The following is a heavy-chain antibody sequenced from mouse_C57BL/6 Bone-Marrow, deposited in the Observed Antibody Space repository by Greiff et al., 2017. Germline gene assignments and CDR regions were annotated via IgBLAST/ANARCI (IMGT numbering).Heavy chain of an antibody. CDR1: GFTFSSYG. V-gene: IGHV5-6*01. Sequence: EVQVVESGGDLVKPGGSLKLSCAASGFTFSSYGMSWVRQTPDKRLEWVATISSGGSYTYYPDSVKGRFTISRDNAKNTLYLQMSSLKSEDTAMYYCARHRDYGSSCWFAYWGQGTLVTVSA. CDR2: ISSGGSYT. CDR3: ARHRDYGSSCWFAY. D-gene: IGHD1-1*01. J-gene: IGHJ3*01.